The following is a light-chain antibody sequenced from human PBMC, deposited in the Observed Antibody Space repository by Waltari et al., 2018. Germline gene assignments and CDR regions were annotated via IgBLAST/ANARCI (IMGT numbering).Light chain of an antibody. Sequence: DIQMTQSQTSLSASVGDRVTITCQASQDISNYLNWYQQKPGKAPKLLIYDASNLETGVPSRFSGSGSGTDFTFTISSLQPEDIATYYCQQYDNPLTFGGGTKVEIK. V-gene: IGKV1-33*01. CDR3: QQYDNPLT. CDR1: QDISNY. J-gene: IGKJ4*01. CDR2: DAS.